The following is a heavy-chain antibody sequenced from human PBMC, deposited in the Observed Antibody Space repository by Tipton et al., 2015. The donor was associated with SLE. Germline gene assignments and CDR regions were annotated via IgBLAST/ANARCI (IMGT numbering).Heavy chain of an antibody. D-gene: IGHD1-1*01. J-gene: IGHJ4*02. V-gene: IGHV3-7*03. Sequence: SLRLSCAASGFTFSSYAMHWVRQAPGKGLEWVANIKQDGSEKYYVDSVKGRFTISRDNAKNSLYLQMNSLRAEDTAVYYCARGEDDGNYFDYWGQGTLVTVSS. CDR2: IKQDGSEK. CDR3: ARGEDDGNYFDY. CDR1: GFTFSSYA.